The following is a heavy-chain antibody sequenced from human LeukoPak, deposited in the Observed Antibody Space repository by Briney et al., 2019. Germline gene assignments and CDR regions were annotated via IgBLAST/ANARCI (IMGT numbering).Heavy chain of an antibody. CDR1: GGSISSYY. D-gene: IGHD2-2*01. V-gene: IGHV4-39*01. CDR3: ARVVPAAQYFDY. Sequence: SETLSLTCTVSGGSISSYYWGWIRQPPGKGLEWIGSIYYSGSTYYNPSLKSRVTISVDTSKNQFSLKLSSVTAADTAVYYCARVVPAAQYFDYWGQGTLVTVSS. J-gene: IGHJ4*02. CDR2: IYYSGST.